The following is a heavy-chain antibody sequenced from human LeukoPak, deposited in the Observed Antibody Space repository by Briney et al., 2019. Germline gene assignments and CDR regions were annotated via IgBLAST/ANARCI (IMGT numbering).Heavy chain of an antibody. Sequence: PGGSLRLSCAASGFTFSSYSMNWVRQAPGKGLEWVSSISSSSSYIYYADSVKGRFTISRDNAKNSLYLQMNSLRAEDTAVYYCAREIGGYCSSTSCDYPIFDPWGQGTLVTVSS. CDR2: ISSSSSYI. D-gene: IGHD2-2*01. CDR3: AREIGGYCSSTSCDYPIFDP. V-gene: IGHV3-21*01. J-gene: IGHJ5*02. CDR1: GFTFSSYS.